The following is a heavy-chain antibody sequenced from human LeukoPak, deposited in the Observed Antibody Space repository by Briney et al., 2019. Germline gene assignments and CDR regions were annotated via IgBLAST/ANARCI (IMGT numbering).Heavy chain of an antibody. CDR1: GYIFINNY. V-gene: IGHV1-46*01. J-gene: IGHJ4*02. Sequence: ASVKVSCTASGYIFINNYIQWVRQAPGQGLEWVGMIYPRDGSTSYAQNFQGRVTVTRDTSTSTVHMELSGLTSEDTAVYYCARDQEGFDYWGQGTLVTVSS. CDR3: ARDQEGFDY. CDR2: IYPRDGST.